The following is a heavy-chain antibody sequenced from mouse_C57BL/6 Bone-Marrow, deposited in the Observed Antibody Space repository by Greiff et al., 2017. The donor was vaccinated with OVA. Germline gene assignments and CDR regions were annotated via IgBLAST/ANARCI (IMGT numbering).Heavy chain of an antibody. CDR3: AREVFSLFAY. V-gene: IGHV1-82*01. D-gene: IGHD6-1*01. CDR1: GYAFSSSW. J-gene: IGHJ3*01. Sequence: VQLQQSGPELVKPGASVKISCKASGYAFSSSWMNWVKQRPGKGLEWIGRIYPGDGDTNYNGKFKGKATLTADKSSSTAYLQLSSLTAEDSAVYFCAREVFSLFAYEGQGTLVTVTA. CDR2: IYPGDGDT.